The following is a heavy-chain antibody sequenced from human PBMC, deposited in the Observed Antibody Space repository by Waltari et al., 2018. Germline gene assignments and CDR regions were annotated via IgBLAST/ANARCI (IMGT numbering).Heavy chain of an antibody. CDR1: GYTFTTYP. CDR2: INTGSGIT. V-gene: IGHV1-3*04. Sequence: QAQLVQAGAEATQPGASVKVSCTASGYTFTTYPIHWVRQAPGQRLEWMGWINTGSGITKYSQNFQGRVSMTSDTSATTVYMDLSSLTFQDTAVYYCARDGGFYYMDVWGAGTSVTVSS. J-gene: IGHJ6*03. CDR3: ARDGGFYYMDV. D-gene: IGHD6-25*01.